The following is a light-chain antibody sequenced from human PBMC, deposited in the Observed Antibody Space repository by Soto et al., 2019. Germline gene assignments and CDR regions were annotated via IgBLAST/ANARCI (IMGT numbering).Light chain of an antibody. J-gene: IGKJ4*01. CDR2: GAS. CDR1: QNIGRS. V-gene: IGKV3D-15*01. Sequence: EIVMTQSLATLSVSPGERVTLSCRASQNIGRSLAWYQQQPGQAPRLLIYGASTRATGTPVRFSGIGSGTEFTLTINSLQSEDFVVYYCQQYHNWPLTFGGGTKVEIK. CDR3: QQYHNWPLT.